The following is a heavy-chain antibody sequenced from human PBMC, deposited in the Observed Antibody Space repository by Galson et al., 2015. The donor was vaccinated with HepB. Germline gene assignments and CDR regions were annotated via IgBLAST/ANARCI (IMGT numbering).Heavy chain of an antibody. Sequence: SETLSLTCAVYGASSTDYYWNWIRQPPGKGPEWIGEINHSGIPKYNPSLRSRLTISIDRSKKQFSLKLKSVTAADTAVYYCARRPRSTVTVDYWGQGTLVTVSS. D-gene: IGHD4-17*01. CDR1: GASSTDYY. J-gene: IGHJ4*02. CDR2: INHSGIP. CDR3: ARRPRSTVTVDY. V-gene: IGHV4-34*01.